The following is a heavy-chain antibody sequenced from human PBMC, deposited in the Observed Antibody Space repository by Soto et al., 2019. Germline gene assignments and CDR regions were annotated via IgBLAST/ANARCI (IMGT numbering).Heavy chain of an antibody. J-gene: IGHJ6*02. Sequence: GGSLRLSCTASGFTFGDYAMSWFRQAPGKGLEWVGFIRSKAYGGTTEYAASVKGRFTTSRDDSKSIAYLQMNSLKTEDTAVYYCTRIYDFWSGYYLGMDVWGQGTTVTVSS. CDR1: GFTFGDYA. CDR2: IRSKAYGGTT. V-gene: IGHV3-49*03. CDR3: TRIYDFWSGYYLGMDV. D-gene: IGHD3-3*01.